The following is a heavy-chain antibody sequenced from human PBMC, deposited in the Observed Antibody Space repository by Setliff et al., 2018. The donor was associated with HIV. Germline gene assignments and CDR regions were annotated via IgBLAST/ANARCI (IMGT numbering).Heavy chain of an antibody. D-gene: IGHD3-10*01. CDR1: GGSISSSNNY. CDR3: ARVAAGTYGKGDWFDP. Sequence: SETLSLTCTVSGGSISSSNNYWGWIRQPPGKGLEWIGSIYYSGSTYYNPSLKSRVTISVDTSKNQFSLKLTSVTAADTAVYYCARVAAGTYGKGDWFDPWGQGTQVTVSS. V-gene: IGHV4-39*07. J-gene: IGHJ5*02. CDR2: IYYSGST.